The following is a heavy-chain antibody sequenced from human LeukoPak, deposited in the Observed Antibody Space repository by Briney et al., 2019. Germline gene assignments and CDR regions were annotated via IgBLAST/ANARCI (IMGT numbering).Heavy chain of an antibody. J-gene: IGHJ4*02. CDR3: ARGYGSGGTNFNY. Sequence: ASVKVSCKASGYTFTSCYIHWVRQAPGQGLEWVGIINASSGGTSYTQNFQGRVTMTRDTSTDTVYMELSSLRSEDTAVYYCARGYGSGGTNFNYWGQGTLVTVSS. CDR1: GYTFTSCY. V-gene: IGHV1-46*01. D-gene: IGHD3-10*01. CDR2: INASSGGT.